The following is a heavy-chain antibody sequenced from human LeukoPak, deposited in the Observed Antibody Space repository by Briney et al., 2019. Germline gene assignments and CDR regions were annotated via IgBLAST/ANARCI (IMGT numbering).Heavy chain of an antibody. Sequence: SETLSLTCTVSGGSISSGDYYWSWIRQPPGKGLEWIGYIYYSGSTYYNPSLKSRVTISVDTSKNQFSLKLSSVTAADTAVYYCARDELLWFGGAFDPWGQGTLVTVSS. CDR1: GGSISSGDYY. J-gene: IGHJ5*02. D-gene: IGHD3-10*01. CDR3: ARDELLWFGGAFDP. V-gene: IGHV4-30-4*01. CDR2: IYYSGST.